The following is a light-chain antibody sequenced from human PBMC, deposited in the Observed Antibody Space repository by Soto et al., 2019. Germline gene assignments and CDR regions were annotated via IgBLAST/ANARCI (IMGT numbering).Light chain of an antibody. CDR3: QSYDNSLRRV. CDR1: SNDVGGYNY. Sequence: QSALTQPASMSGSPGQSITISCTGTSNDVGGYNYVSWYQQHPGKAPKLMIFEVSNRPSGVSNRFSGSKSGNTASLTISGLQAEDEADYYCQSYDNSLRRVFGGGTKLTVL. V-gene: IGLV2-14*01. J-gene: IGLJ2*01. CDR2: EVS.